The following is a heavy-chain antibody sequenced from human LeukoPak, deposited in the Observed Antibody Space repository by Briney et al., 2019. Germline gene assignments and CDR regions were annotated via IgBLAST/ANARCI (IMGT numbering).Heavy chain of an antibody. CDR1: GFTFSNSW. D-gene: IGHD4-17*01. CDR3: ARDPDHGALDI. CDR2: INQDGSVK. Sequence: GGSLRLSCAVSGFTFSNSWFTWVRQAPGKGLEWVALINQDGSVKSSVDSVKGRFTISRDNAMNSLYLHMTSLRVEDTAVYYCARDPDHGALDIWGQGTVVTVS. J-gene: IGHJ3*02. V-gene: IGHV3-7*01.